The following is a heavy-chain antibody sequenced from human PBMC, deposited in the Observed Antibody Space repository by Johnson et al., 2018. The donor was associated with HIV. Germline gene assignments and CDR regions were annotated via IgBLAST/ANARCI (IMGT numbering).Heavy chain of an antibody. D-gene: IGHD5-18*01. V-gene: IGHV3-74*01. CDR1: GFDFSSSW. Sequence: VQLVESGGGLVQPGGSLRLSCAASGFDFSSSWMHWVRQAPGKGLVWVSRIRNDGSATTYADSVKGRFTISSDNSRNALYLQMNSLRAEDTAVYYCARDGRDLVTRGSFDVWGQGTVVTVSS. CDR2: IRNDGSAT. J-gene: IGHJ3*01. CDR3: ARDGRDLVTRGSFDV.